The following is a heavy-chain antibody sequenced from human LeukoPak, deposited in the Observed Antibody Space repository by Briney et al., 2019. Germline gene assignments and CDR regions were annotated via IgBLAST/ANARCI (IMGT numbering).Heavy chain of an antibody. Sequence: GSLRLSCAASGFTFSDYYWSWIRQPPGKGLEWIGYIYYSGSTNYNPSLKSRVTISVDTSKNQFSLKLSSVTAADTAVYYCARHRMVRGRFDPWGQGTLVTVSS. D-gene: IGHD3-10*01. CDR2: IYYSGST. CDR3: ARHRMVRGRFDP. V-gene: IGHV4-59*08. J-gene: IGHJ5*02. CDR1: GFTFSDYY.